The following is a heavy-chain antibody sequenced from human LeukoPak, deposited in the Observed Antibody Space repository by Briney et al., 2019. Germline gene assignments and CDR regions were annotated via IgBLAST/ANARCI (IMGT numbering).Heavy chain of an antibody. CDR1: GVSFSGYY. CDR3: GRVRGYYDMQ. CDR2: INHSGST. D-gene: IGHD3-9*01. Sequence: SETLSLTCAVYGVSFSGYYWSWIRQPPGKGLEWVGEINHSGSTNYNPSLKSRVTISVDTSKNQFSLKLSSVTAADTAVYYCGRVRGYYDMQWGQGTLVTVSS. J-gene: IGHJ4*02. V-gene: IGHV4-34*01.